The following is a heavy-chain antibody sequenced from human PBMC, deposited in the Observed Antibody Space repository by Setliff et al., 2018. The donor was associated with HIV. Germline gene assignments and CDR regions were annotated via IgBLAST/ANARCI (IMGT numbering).Heavy chain of an antibody. J-gene: IGHJ4*02. V-gene: IGHV4-39*01. CDR3: ARRGMWSYETGGNPTATFDY. D-gene: IGHD2-8*02. CDR2: IYFSGTP. CDR1: GGPLNSRSYY. Sequence: LSLTCTVSGGPLNSRSYYWAWIRQPPGKGLEWVASIYFSGTPYYNPSLKNRVTISVDTSKNQFSLKLSSVTAADTAVYYCARRGMWSYETGGNPTATFDYWGQGVLVTVSS.